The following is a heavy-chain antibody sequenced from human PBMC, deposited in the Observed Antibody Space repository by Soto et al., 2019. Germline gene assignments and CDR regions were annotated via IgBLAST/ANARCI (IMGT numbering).Heavy chain of an antibody. CDR2: TYYRSKWYN. V-gene: IGHV6-1*01. D-gene: IGHD6-19*01. CDR3: ARDKSLAVAGYYYYYGMDV. Sequence: SQTLSVTCAISGDSVSSNSAAWNWIRQSPSRGLEWLGRTYYRSKWYNDYAVSVKSRITINPDTSKNQFSLQLNSVTPEDTAVYYCARDKSLAVAGYYYYYGMDVWGQGTTVTVSS. J-gene: IGHJ6*02. CDR1: GDSVSSNSAA.